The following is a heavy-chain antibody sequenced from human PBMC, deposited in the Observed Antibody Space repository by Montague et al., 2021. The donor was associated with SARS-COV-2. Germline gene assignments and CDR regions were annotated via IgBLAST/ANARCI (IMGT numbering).Heavy chain of an antibody. CDR2: IYTSGST. Sequence: TLSPTCTVSGGSISSGSYYWSWIRQPAGKGLEWIGRIYTSGSTNYNPSLKSRVTISVDTSKNQFSLKLSSVTAADTAVYYCARDVLLWFGELSFLDVWGKGTTVTVSS. J-gene: IGHJ6*04. D-gene: IGHD3-10*01. CDR3: ARDVLLWFGELSFLDV. V-gene: IGHV4-61*02. CDR1: GGSISSGSYY.